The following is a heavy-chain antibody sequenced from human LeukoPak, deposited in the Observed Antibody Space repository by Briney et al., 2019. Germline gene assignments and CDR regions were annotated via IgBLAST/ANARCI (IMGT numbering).Heavy chain of an antibody. CDR1: GFTFSSYS. Sequence: GGSLRLSCAASGFTFSSYSMNWVRQAPGKGLELVSSISTSSSHMYYADSVKGRFTISRDNARNSLYLQMNSLRAEDTAVYYCVRGSEWELLSCDHWGQGTLVTVSS. J-gene: IGHJ5*02. CDR2: ISTSSSHM. D-gene: IGHD1-26*01. V-gene: IGHV3-21*01. CDR3: VRGSEWELLSCDH.